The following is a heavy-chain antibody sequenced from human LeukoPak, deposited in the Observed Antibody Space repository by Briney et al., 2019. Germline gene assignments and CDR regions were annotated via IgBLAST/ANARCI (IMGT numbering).Heavy chain of an antibody. J-gene: IGHJ4*02. V-gene: IGHV1-8*01. CDR2: MNPNSGNT. D-gene: IGHD2-15*01. CDR1: GYTFTSYD. Sequence: EASVKVSCKASGYTFTSYDINWVRQATGQGLEWVGWMNPNSGNTGYAQKFQGRVTMTRNTSISTAYMELSRLRSDDTAVYYCARVTSRLDRGNSLDYWGQGTLVTVSS. CDR3: ARVTSRLDRGNSLDY.